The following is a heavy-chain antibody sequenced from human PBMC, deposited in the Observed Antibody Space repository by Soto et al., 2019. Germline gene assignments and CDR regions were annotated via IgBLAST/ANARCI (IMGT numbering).Heavy chain of an antibody. J-gene: IGHJ6*02. CDR2: ISSSSSYI. CDR3: ARYDSSGYYWPYYYYGMDV. CDR1: GFTFSTYS. Sequence: EVQLVESGGGLVKPGGSLRLSCAASGFTFSTYSMNWVRQAPGKGLEWVSSISSSSSYIYYADSVKGRFTISRDNAKNSLYLQMTSVRAEDTAVYYCARYDSSGYYWPYYYYGMDVWGQGTTVTVSS. D-gene: IGHD3-22*01. V-gene: IGHV3-21*01.